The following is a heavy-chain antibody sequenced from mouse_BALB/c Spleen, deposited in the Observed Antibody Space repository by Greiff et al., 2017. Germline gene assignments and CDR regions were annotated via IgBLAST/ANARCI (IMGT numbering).Heavy chain of an antibody. V-gene: IGHV5-6*01. D-gene: IGHD2-3*01. CDR3: ARRDGYYLPFMDY. Sequence: EVQRVESGGDLVKPGGSLKLSCAASGFTFSSYGMSWVRQTPDKRLEWVATISSGGSYTYYPDSVKGRFTISRDNAKNTLYLQMSSLKSEDTAMYYCARRDGYYLPFMDYWGQGTSVTVSS. J-gene: IGHJ4*01. CDR1: GFTFSSYG. CDR2: ISSGGSYT.